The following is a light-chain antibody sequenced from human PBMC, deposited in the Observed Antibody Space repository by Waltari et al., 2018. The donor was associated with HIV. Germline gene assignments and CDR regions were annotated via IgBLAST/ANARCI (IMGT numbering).Light chain of an antibody. V-gene: IGLV2-14*03. CDR2: GVS. J-gene: IGLJ3*02. CDR1: ISDIGIFDS. Sequence: QSALTQPASLSGSPGKSFTISCTGTISDIGIFDSVSCYQQRPGSAPPLIIFGVSSRPSGISSRCSCSKSGNTASLTISVLQAEEDADYYCCSYTVIHSLVFGGGTTLTVL. CDR3: CSYTVIHSLV.